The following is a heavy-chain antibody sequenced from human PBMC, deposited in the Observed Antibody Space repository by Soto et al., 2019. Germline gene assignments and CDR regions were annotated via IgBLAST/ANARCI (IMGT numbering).Heavy chain of an antibody. CDR2: INHSGST. V-gene: IGHV4-34*01. J-gene: IGHJ6*03. CDR3: ARAQGSGTGYYMDV. D-gene: IGHD3-10*01. CDR1: GGSFSGYY. Sequence: SETLSLTCAVYGGSFSGYYWSWIRQPPGKGLEWIGEINHSGSTNYNPSLKSRVTISVDTSKNQFSLKLSSVTAADTAVYYCARAQGSGTGYYMDVWGKGTKVTAP.